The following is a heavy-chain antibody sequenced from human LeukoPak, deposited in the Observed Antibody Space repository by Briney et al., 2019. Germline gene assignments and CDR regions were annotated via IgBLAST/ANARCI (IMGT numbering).Heavy chain of an antibody. V-gene: IGHV3-30*04. CDR2: ISYDGSNK. J-gene: IGHJ6*02. CDR3: AREGWELQGYYYGMDV. CDR1: GFTFSSYA. D-gene: IGHD1-26*01. Sequence: PGGSLRLSCAASGFTFSSYAMHWVRQAPGKGLEWVAVISYDGSNKYYADSVKGRFTISRDNSKNTLYLQMNSLRAEDTAVYYCAREGWELQGYYYGMDVWGQGTTVTVSS.